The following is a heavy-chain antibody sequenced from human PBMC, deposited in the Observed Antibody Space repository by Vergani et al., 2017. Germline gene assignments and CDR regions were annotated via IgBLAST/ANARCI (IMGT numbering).Heavy chain of an antibody. V-gene: IGHV1-2*02. D-gene: IGHD2-2*01. CDR2: INPNSGGT. CDR3: ARAPPLYCSSTSCYWFDA. Sequence: QVQLVQSGAEVKKPGASVKVSCKASGYTFTGYYMHWVRQAPGQGLEWMGWINPNSGGTNYAQKFQGRVTMTRDTSISTAYMELSRLRSDDTAVYYCARAPPLYCSSTSCYWFDAWGQGTLVTVSS. CDR1: GYTFTGYY. J-gene: IGHJ5*02.